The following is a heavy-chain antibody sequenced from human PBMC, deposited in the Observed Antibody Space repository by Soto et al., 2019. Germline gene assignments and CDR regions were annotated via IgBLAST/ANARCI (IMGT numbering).Heavy chain of an antibody. J-gene: IGHJ3*02. CDR3: APRKLGSLNKAAFEI. CDR1: GFNFNTSE. Sequence: GSLRLSCAASGFNFNTSEMNWVRQAPGKGLEWISYISKSSVTAHYADSVKGRFTISRDNAKNSLYLQMHSLGVDDTALYYCAPRKLGSLNKAAFEIWGQGTMVTVSS. V-gene: IGHV3-48*03. CDR2: ISKSSVTA. D-gene: IGHD6-13*01.